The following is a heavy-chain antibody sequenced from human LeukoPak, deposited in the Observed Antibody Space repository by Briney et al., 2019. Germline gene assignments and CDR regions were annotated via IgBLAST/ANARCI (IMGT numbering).Heavy chain of an antibody. V-gene: IGHV3-74*01. CDR3: ARESSPEDAFDI. Sequence: GGSLRLSCAASGFIFSSYWMHWVRHAPGKGLAWVSRINTDGSSTSYADSVKGRFTISRDNAKNTLYLQMNSLRAEDTAVYYCARESSPEDAFDIWGQGTMVTVSS. CDR1: GFIFSSYW. CDR2: INTDGSST. J-gene: IGHJ3*02. D-gene: IGHD1-14*01.